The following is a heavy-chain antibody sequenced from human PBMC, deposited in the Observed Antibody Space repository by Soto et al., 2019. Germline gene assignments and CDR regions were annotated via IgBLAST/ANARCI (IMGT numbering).Heavy chain of an antibody. J-gene: IGHJ5*02. Sequence: TSETLSLTCTVSGGSISSSSYYWGWIRQPPGKGLEWIGSIYYSGSTYYNPSLKSRVTISVDTSKNQFSLKLSSVTAADTAVYYCARLSYYYDSSGLRRNNNWFDPWGQGTLVTVSS. CDR2: IYYSGST. CDR1: GGSISSSSYY. V-gene: IGHV4-39*07. CDR3: ARLSYYYDSSGLRRNNNWFDP. D-gene: IGHD3-22*01.